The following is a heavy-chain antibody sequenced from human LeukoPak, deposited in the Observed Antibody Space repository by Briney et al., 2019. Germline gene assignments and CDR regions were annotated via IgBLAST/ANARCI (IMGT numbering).Heavy chain of an antibody. D-gene: IGHD6-19*01. CDR1: GFTFSSYA. CDR3: ARVGYNSGWYEY. J-gene: IGHJ4*02. V-gene: IGHV3-23*01. CDR2: ISGSGGST. Sequence: GGSLRLSCAASGFTFSSYAMSWVRQAPGKGLEWVSAISGSGGSTYYADSVKGRFTISRDNSKNTLYLQMNSLRAEDTAVYFCARVGYNSGWYEYWGQGTLVTVSS.